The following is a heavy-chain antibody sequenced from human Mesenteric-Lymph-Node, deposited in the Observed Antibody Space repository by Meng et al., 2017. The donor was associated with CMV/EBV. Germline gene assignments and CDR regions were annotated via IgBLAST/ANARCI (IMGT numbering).Heavy chain of an antibody. V-gene: IGHV3-30-3*01. J-gene: IGHJ5*02. Sequence: LSLTCTVSGGSISSSSYYWGWIRQPPGKGLEWVAVISYDGSNKYYADSVKGRFTISRDNSKNTLYLQMNSLRAEDTAVYYCARRRTDVLRFLERSGAGDSAWFDPWGQGTQVSVSS. CDR3: ARRRTDVLRFLERSGAGDSAWFDP. D-gene: IGHD3-3*01. CDR2: ISYDGSNK. CDR1: GGSISSSS.